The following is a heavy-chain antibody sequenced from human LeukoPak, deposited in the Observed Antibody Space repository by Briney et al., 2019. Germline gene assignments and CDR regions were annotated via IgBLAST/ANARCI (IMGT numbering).Heavy chain of an antibody. J-gene: IGHJ4*02. D-gene: IGHD6-6*01. Sequence: PGRSLRLSCAASGFTFDDYAMHWVWQAPGKGLEWVSGISWNSGSIGYADSVKGRFTISRDNAKNSLYLQMNSLRAEDTALYYCAKDEDEYSSSSIAFDYWGQGTLVTVSS. CDR3: AKDEDEYSSSSIAFDY. CDR1: GFTFDDYA. V-gene: IGHV3-9*01. CDR2: ISWNSGSI.